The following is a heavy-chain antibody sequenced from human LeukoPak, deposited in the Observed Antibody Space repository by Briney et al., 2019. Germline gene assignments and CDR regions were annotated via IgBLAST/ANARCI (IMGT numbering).Heavy chain of an antibody. D-gene: IGHD6-13*01. V-gene: IGHV4-39*01. CDR3: ARQKRAYSSSWKAVPSYAFDI. J-gene: IGHJ3*02. CDR1: GGSISSYY. Sequence: SETLSLTCTVSGGSISSYYWGWIRQPPGKGLEWIGSFYYTGSTFYSPSLKSRVTISVDTSKNQFSLKLSSVTAADTAVYYCARQKRAYSSSWKAVPSYAFDIWGQGTMVTVSS. CDR2: FYYTGST.